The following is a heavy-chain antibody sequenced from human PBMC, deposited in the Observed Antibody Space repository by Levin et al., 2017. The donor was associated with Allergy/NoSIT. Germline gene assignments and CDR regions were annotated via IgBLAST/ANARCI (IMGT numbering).Heavy chain of an antibody. CDR1: GGSISSSSNY. CDR2: IFYSGST. V-gene: IGHV4-39*07. D-gene: IGHD3-16*01. J-gene: IGHJ4*02. Sequence: SQTLSLTCTVSGGSISSSSNYWGWIRQPPGKGLEWIGSIFYSGSTYYTPSLKSRAAISVDTSKNQFSLQLSSVTAADTAVYYCARVARRGGANYGSAWDLFDYWGQGTLVTVSS. CDR3: ARVARRGGANYGSAWDLFDY.